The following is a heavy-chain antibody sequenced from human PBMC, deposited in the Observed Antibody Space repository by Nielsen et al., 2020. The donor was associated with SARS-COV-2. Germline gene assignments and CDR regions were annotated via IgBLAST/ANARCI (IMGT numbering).Heavy chain of an antibody. CDR2: ISAYNGNT. V-gene: IGHV1-18*01. CDR3: ARGGQWELSDYYYGMDV. J-gene: IGHJ6*02. CDR1: GYTFTSYG. D-gene: IGHD1-26*01. Sequence: ASVKVSCKASGYTFTSYGISWVRQAPGQGLEWMGWISAYNGNTNYAQKLQGRVTMTTGTSTSTAYMELRSLRSDDTAVYYCARGGQWELSDYYYGMDVWGQGTTVTVSS.